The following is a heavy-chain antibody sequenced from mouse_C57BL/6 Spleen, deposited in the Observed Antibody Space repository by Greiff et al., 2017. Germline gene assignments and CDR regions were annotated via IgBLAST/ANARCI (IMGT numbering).Heavy chain of an antibody. Sequence: VQLQQSGPGLVQPSQSLSITCTVSGFSLTSYGVHWVRQSPGKGLEWLGVIWRGGSTDYNAAFMSRLSITKDNSKSQVFFKMNSLQADDTAIYYCAKNNYYSKGAWFAYWGQGTLVTVSA. CDR2: IWRGGST. CDR3: AKNNYYSKGAWFAY. CDR1: GFSLTSYG. D-gene: IGHD2-5*01. J-gene: IGHJ3*01. V-gene: IGHV2-5*01.